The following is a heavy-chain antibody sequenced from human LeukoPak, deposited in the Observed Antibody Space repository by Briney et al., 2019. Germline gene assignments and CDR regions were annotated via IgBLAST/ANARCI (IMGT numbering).Heavy chain of an antibody. CDR3: ANHLACGSTSCPPFDD. CDR1: GFSFSSYS. J-gene: IGHJ4*02. V-gene: IGHV3-21*01. D-gene: IGHD2-2*01. Sequence: GGSLRLSCAASGFSFSSYSMNWVRQAPGKGLEWVSSISSSSSDIFHADSVKGRFTISRDNAKNSLYLQMNSLRAEDTAVYYCANHLACGSTSCPPFDDWGQGTLVTVSS. CDR2: ISSSSSDI.